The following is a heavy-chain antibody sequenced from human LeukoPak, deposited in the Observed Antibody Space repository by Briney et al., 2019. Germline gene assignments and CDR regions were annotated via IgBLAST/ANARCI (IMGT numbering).Heavy chain of an antibody. D-gene: IGHD2-2*01. J-gene: IGHJ3*02. Sequence: SETVSLKCTVSGGSISSYYWSWIRQPAGKGLEWIGCIYASGSTNYKPSLKSRATMSVETSKNQFSLKLKSVTAADTAVYYCGGGPASCGGLPPGACDIWAQGTSVSLSS. CDR3: GGGPASCGGLPPGACDI. V-gene: IGHV4-4*07. CDR2: IYASGST. CDR1: GGSISSYY.